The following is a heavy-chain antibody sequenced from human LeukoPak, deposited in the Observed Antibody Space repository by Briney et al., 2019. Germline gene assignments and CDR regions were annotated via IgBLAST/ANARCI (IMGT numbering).Heavy chain of an antibody. J-gene: IGHJ5*02. Sequence: KPSETLSLTCTVSGGSISNSYWSWIRQPAGKGLECVARTYASGNTNYNPSLKSRVAMSVDTSKNQFSLKLNSVTAADTAVYFCARDVYSSASWFAPWGQGTLVTASS. CDR2: TYASGNT. CDR1: GGSISNSY. CDR3: ARDVYSSASWFAP. D-gene: IGHD6-25*01. V-gene: IGHV4-4*07.